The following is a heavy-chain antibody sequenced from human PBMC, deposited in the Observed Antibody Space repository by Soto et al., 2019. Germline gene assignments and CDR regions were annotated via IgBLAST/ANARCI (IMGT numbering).Heavy chain of an antibody. D-gene: IGHD6-13*01. V-gene: IGHV1-18*04. CDR3: ARSLAAAIYDY. CDR2: INPDSVNI. J-gene: IGHJ4*02. Sequence: ASVKVSCKGIGYSFTSHYMHWVRQAPGQGLEWMGWINPDSVNIDYAQKLQDRVTMTTDTSTSTAYMELRSLRSDDTAVYYCARSLAAAIYDYWGQGTLVTVSS. CDR1: GYSFTSHY.